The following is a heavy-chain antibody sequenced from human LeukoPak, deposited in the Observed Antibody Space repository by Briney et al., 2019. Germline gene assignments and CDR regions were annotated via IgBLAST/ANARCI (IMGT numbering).Heavy chain of an antibody. CDR2: TLYDGSS. CDR1: GGSIISSSHY. CDR3: ASLAMTGAAGGGYLDN. J-gene: IGHJ4*02. D-gene: IGHD3-9*01. V-gene: IGHV4-39*01. Sequence: KSSETLSLTCTISGGSIISSSHYWGWIRQPPGKGLEWIGSVIGSTLYDGSSGYNPSLNSRLTISVDTSKNQFSLRLRSVTAADTAIYFCASLAMTGAAGGGYLDNWGQGTLVTVSS.